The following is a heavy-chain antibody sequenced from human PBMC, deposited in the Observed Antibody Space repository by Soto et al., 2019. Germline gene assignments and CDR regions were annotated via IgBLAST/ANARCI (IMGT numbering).Heavy chain of an antibody. CDR3: ASGTRFLEWFGYYGMDV. CDR1: GFTFSSYW. Sequence: EVQLVESGGGLVQPGGSLRLSCAASGFTFSSYWMHWVRQAPGKGLVWVSRINSDGSSTSYADSVKGRFTISRDNAKNTLYLQMNSLRAEDTAVYYCASGTRFLEWFGYYGMDVWGQGTTVTVSS. D-gene: IGHD3-3*01. CDR2: INSDGSST. J-gene: IGHJ6*02. V-gene: IGHV3-74*01.